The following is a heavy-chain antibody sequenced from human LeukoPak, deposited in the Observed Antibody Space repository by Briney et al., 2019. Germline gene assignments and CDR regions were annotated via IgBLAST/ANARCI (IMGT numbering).Heavy chain of an antibody. D-gene: IGHD6-13*01. V-gene: IGHV3-7*01. CDR1: GFSFSTYW. Sequence: GGSLRLSCAASGFSFSTYWMSWVRQTPEKGLEFVANIDQGGSVRNYMDSLKGRCTISRDNAKKSLYLEINSLRADDTAVYYCARDPESSSFDLWGRGALVTVSS. J-gene: IGHJ4*02. CDR3: ARDPESSSFDL. CDR2: IDQGGSVR.